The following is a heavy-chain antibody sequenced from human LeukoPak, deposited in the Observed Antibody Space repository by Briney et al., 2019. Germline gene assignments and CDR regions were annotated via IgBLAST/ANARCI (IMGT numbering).Heavy chain of an antibody. V-gene: IGHV3-30*02. CDR2: IRYDGSNK. CDR3: ARGPSGYHNT. J-gene: IGHJ4*02. Sequence: GGSLRLSCAASGFAFSTYDIHWVRQAPGRGLEWVAFIRYDGSNKYYADSVEGRLTITRDNSKNTLYLQMNSLRAEDTAVYYCARGPSGYHNTGGQGTLVTVSS. D-gene: IGHD5-12*01. CDR1: GFAFSTYD.